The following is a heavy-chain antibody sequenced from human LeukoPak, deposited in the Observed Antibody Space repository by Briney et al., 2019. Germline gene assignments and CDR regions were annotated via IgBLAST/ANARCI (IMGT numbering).Heavy chain of an antibody. CDR1: GFTFSSYG. V-gene: IGHV3-30*02. CDR2: IRYDGSNK. Sequence: GGSLRLSCAASGFTFSSYGMHWVRQAPGKGPEWVAFIRYDGSNKYYADSVKGRFTISRDNSKNTLYLQMNSLRAEDTAVYYCAKGPYYDFWSGYYSPYMDVWGKGTTVTVSS. J-gene: IGHJ6*03. CDR3: AKGPYYDFWSGYYSPYMDV. D-gene: IGHD3-3*01.